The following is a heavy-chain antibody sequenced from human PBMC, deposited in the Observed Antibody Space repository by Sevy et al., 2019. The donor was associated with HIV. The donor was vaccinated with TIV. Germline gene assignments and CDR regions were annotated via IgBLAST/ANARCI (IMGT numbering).Heavy chain of an antibody. J-gene: IGHJ4*02. CDR1: GYTFTSYG. CDR2: ISAYNGNT. Sequence: ASVKVSCKASGYTFTSYGICWVRQAPGQGLEWMGWISAYNGNTNNAQKLQGRVTMTTDTSTSTAYMELRSLRSDDTAVYYCARERIGSSWYYFDYWGQGTLVTVSS. D-gene: IGHD6-13*01. V-gene: IGHV1-18*01. CDR3: ARERIGSSWYYFDY.